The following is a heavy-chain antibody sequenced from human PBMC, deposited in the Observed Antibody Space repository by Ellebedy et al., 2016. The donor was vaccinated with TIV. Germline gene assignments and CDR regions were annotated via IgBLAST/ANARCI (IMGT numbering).Heavy chain of an antibody. J-gene: IGHJ6*02. CDR2: IIPSYGTP. V-gene: IGHV1-69*13. CDR3: ARGEDV. Sequence: SVKVSCXASGGNFRNDPISWVRQAPGQGLEWMGGIIPSYGTPNYAQKFQGRVSITADQSTNTAYMELISLTPEDTAIYYCARGEDVWGPGTTVTVSS. CDR1: GGNFRNDP.